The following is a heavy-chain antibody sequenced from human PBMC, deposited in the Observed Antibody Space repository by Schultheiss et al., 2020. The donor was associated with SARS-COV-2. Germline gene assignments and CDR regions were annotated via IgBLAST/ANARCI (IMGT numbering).Heavy chain of an antibody. CDR3: AKATYYDFWSGFGIFDY. V-gene: IGHV3-23*01. D-gene: IGHD3-3*01. CDR2: ISGSGGST. CDR1: GFTFSSYA. Sequence: GGSLRLSCAASGFTFSSYAMSWVRQAPGKGLEWVSAISGSGGSTYYADSVRGRFTISRDNSKNTLHLQMDSLKAEDTAVYYCAKATYYDFWSGFGIFDYWGQGTLVTVSS. J-gene: IGHJ4*02.